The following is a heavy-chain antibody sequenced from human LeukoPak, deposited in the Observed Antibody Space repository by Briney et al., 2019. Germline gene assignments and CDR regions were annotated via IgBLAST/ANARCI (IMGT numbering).Heavy chain of an antibody. CDR3: ASAPELVGATGEYYFDY. CDR1: GFSFGKYW. J-gene: IGHJ4*02. D-gene: IGHD1-26*01. V-gene: IGHV3-21*01. CDR2: ISSSSSYI. Sequence: KPGGSLRLSCVASGFSFGKYWMSWVRQAPGKGLEWVSSISSSSSYIYYADSVKGRFTISRDNAKNSLYLQMSSLRAEDTAVYYCASAPELVGATGEYYFDYWGQGTLVTVSS.